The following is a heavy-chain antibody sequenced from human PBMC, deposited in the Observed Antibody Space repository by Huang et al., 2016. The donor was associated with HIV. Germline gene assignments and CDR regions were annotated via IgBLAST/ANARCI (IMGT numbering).Heavy chain of an antibody. CDR2: KSYDAKTK. D-gene: IGHD6-13*01. CDR3: AKGGSAAAVLDF. CDR1: GFTFSSYG. V-gene: IGHV3-30*18. Sequence: QVQLVESGGGVVQPGRSLRISCAASGFTFSSYGMHWVRQAPGKGLDGVEGKSYDAKTKYYADSVKGRFSISRDNSKTTVYLQLNSLRLEDTAVYYCAKGGSAAAVLDFWGQGTLVTVSS. J-gene: IGHJ4*02.